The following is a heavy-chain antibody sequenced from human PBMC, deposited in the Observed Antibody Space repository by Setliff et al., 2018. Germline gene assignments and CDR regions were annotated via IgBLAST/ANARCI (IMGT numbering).Heavy chain of an antibody. V-gene: IGHV1-69*13. J-gene: IGHJ3*02. CDR2: IIPIFGTA. CDR1: GGTFSSYA. CDR3: ARNTLGPDIVVVGATNAFDI. Sequence: ASVKVSCKASGGTFSSYAISWVRQAPGQGLEWMGGIIPIFGTANYAQKFQGRVTITADESTSTAYMELSSLRSEDTAVYYCARNTLGPDIVVVGATNAFDIWGQGTMVTVSS. D-gene: IGHD2-15*01.